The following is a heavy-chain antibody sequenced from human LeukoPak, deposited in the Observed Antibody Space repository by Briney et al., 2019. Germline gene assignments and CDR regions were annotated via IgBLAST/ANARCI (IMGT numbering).Heavy chain of an antibody. J-gene: IGHJ5*01. Sequence: GESLKISCKGSGYSFTSYWIGWVRQMPGKGLEWMGIIYPGDSDTRYSPSFQGQVTISADKSISTAYLQWSSLKAADTAGYYCARAPYDYVWESYRSTWFDSWGQGTLVTVSS. CDR2: IYPGDSDT. D-gene: IGHD3-16*02. CDR3: ARAPYDYVWESYRSTWFDS. CDR1: GYSFTSYW. V-gene: IGHV5-51*01.